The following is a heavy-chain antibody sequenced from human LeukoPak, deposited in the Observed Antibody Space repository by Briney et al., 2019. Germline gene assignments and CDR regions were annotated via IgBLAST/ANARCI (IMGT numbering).Heavy chain of an antibody. V-gene: IGHV1-2*02. CDR2: INPNSGGT. CDR1: GYTFTGYY. Sequence: ASVKVSCKASGYTFTGYYMHWVRQAPGQGLEWMGWINPNSGGTNYAQKFQGRVTMTRDTSISTAYMELSRLRSDDTAVYYCARAPGKDVVPAASNYYYYYMDVSGKGTTVTLSS. CDR3: ARAPGKDVVPAASNYYYYYMDV. J-gene: IGHJ6*03. D-gene: IGHD2-2*01.